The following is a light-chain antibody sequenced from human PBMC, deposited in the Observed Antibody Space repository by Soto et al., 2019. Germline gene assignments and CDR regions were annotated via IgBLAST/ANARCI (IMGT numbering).Light chain of an antibody. CDR2: AAS. CDR1: QSVSSNY. Sequence: EIVMTQSPGTLSLSAGERATLSCRASQSVSSNYLAWYQQKPGPAPRLLIYAASSKITGIPERFSGSGSGTDFTLTISSLKPEDFAVYNCHQYGKSPPTCGKDTKGEIK. CDR3: HQYGKSPPT. V-gene: IGKV3-20*01. J-gene: IGKJ1*01.